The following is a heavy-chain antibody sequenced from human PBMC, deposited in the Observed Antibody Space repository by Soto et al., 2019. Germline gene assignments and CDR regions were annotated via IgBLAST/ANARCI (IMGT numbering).Heavy chain of an antibody. CDR3: ARDGGSYSYYYYGMDV. CDR1: GFTFSSYS. D-gene: IGHD1-26*01. J-gene: IGHJ6*02. CDR2: ISSSSSTI. V-gene: IGHV3-48*02. Sequence: EVQLVESGGGLVQPGGSLRLSCAASGFTFSSYSMNWVRQAPGKGLEWVSYISSSSSTIYYADSVKGRFTISRDNAKNSLYLQMNSLRDEDTAVYYCARDGGSYSYYYYGMDVWGQGTTVTVSS.